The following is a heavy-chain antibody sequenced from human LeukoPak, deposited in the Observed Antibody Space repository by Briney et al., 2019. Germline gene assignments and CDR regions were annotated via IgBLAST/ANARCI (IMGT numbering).Heavy chain of an antibody. Sequence: PGGSLRLSCAAFGFTFSDYYMSWIRQAPGEGLEWVSYISSRGSTIYYADSVKGRFTISRDNAKNSLYLQMNSLRAEDTAVYYCARDLLWFGERDYWGQGTLVTVSS. CDR3: ARDLLWFGERDY. V-gene: IGHV3-11*01. J-gene: IGHJ4*02. D-gene: IGHD3-10*01. CDR2: ISSRGSTI. CDR1: GFTFSDYY.